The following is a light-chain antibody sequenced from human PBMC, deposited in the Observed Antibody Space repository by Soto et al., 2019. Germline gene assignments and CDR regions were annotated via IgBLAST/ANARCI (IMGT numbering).Light chain of an antibody. V-gene: IGKV3-11*01. CDR2: DAS. J-gene: IGKJ2*01. CDR1: QNVGTY. CDR3: QQCSKWPMYT. Sequence: EIVLTQSPDTLSLSPGARATLSCRASQNVGTYLTWFQQKPGQAPRRLIYDASTRVSGVPARFSGSGSGTDYTPTISSLEPEDFAVYYCQQCSKWPMYTFGQGTKLEIK.